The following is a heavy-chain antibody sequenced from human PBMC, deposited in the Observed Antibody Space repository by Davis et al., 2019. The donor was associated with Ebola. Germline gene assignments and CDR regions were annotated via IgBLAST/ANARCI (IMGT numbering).Heavy chain of an antibody. CDR2: TNPDASEK. Sequence: GESLKISCAGSQFNFTGAWMNWVRQAPGKGLEWVASTNPDASEKYYVDSARGRFTISRDNAKNSLYVQMNSLRAEDTAVYFCATSRAYSYEIWGQGTLVTVSS. D-gene: IGHD5-12*01. J-gene: IGHJ4*02. CDR1: QFNFTGAW. V-gene: IGHV3-7*01. CDR3: ATSRAYSYEI.